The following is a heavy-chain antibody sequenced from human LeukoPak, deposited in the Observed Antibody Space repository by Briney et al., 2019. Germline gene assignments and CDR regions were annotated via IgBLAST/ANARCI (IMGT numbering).Heavy chain of an antibody. Sequence: SETLSLTCTVSGYSISSGYYWGWIRQPPGKGLEWIGSIYHSGSTNYNPSLKSRVTISVDTSKNQFSLKLSSVTAADTAVYYCARGGTTYRYCSSTSCRAGNWFDPWGQGTLVTVSS. V-gene: IGHV4-38-2*02. D-gene: IGHD2-2*01. J-gene: IGHJ5*02. CDR3: ARGGTTYRYCSSTSCRAGNWFDP. CDR1: GYSISSGYY. CDR2: IYHSGST.